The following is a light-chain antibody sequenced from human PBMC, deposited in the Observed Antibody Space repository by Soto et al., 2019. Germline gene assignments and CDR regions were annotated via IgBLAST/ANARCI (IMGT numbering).Light chain of an antibody. J-gene: IGLJ1*01. CDR3: SSYTISNTLPFV. CDR2: DVT. CDR1: SSDVGGYNY. V-gene: IGLV2-14*03. Sequence: QSALTQPRSVSGSPGQPVTISCTGTSSDVGGYNYVSWYQHHPGKAPKLMIYDVTHRPSGVSNRFSGSKSGNTASLTISGLQAEDEADYYCSSYTISNTLPFVFGTGTKVTVL.